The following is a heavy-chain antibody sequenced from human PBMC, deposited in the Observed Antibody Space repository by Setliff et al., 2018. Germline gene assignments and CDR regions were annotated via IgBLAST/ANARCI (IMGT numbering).Heavy chain of an antibody. D-gene: IGHD2-21*02. Sequence: SETLSLTCSVSGESFSNNYWSWIRQTPGKGLEWIGESNHGGSTTYHPSLKSRLTMSVDTSKNQFSLKLAAVTAADTAMYYCARVFGDNDLPDIWGRGTMVTVSS. CDR2: SNHGGST. CDR1: GESFSNNY. J-gene: IGHJ3*02. V-gene: IGHV4-34*01. CDR3: ARVFGDNDLPDI.